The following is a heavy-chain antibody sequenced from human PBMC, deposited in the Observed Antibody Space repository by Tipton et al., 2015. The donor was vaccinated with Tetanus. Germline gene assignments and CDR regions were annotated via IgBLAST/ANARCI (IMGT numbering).Heavy chain of an antibody. J-gene: IGHJ3*02. V-gene: IGHV4-31*03. Sequence: TLSLTCSVSGFSLSSGAYYWTWIRQHPGKGLEWLGSIFYTGSTYYNPSLKSRLTISVETSKKQFSLKLSSVTAADTAVYYCAREGAPRAFDIWGQGTMVTVSS. CDR2: IFYTGST. CDR3: AREGAPRAFDI. CDR1: GFSLSSGAYY.